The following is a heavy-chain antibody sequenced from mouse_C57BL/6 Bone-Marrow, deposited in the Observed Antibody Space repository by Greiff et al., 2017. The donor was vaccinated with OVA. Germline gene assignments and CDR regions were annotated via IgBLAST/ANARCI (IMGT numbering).Heavy chain of an antibody. J-gene: IGHJ2*01. CDR3: ARGGGYYY. CDR2: INPGSGGT. CDR1: GYAFTNYL. Sequence: QVQLQQSGAELVRPGTSVKVSCKASGYAFTNYLIEWVKQRPGQGLEWIGVINPGSGGTNYNEKFKGKATLTADKSSSTAYMQLSSLTSEDSAVYLCARGGGYYYWGQGTTLTVSS. D-gene: IGHD2-3*01. V-gene: IGHV1-54*01.